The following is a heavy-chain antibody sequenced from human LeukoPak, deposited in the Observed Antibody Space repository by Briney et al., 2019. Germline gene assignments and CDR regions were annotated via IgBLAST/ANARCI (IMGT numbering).Heavy chain of an antibody. V-gene: IGHV3-33*01. J-gene: IGHJ4*01. Sequence: GGSLRLSCAASGFTFSSYGMHWVRQAPGKGLEWVAVIWYDGSNKYYADSVKGRFTISRDNSKNTLYLQMNSLRAEDTAVYYCARGAWPHIGYFDYWGHGTLVTVSS. D-gene: IGHD5-24*01. CDR3: ARGAWPHIGYFDY. CDR2: IWYDGSNK. CDR1: GFTFSSYG.